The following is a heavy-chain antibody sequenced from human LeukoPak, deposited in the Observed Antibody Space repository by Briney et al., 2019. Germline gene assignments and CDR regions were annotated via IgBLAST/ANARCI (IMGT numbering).Heavy chain of an antibody. J-gene: IGHJ4*02. CDR3: ARDSGWLRYHD. CDR1: GFTFSDYY. D-gene: IGHD5-12*01. V-gene: IGHV3-11*01. CDR2: ISSSGSTR. Sequence: PGGSLRLSCGASGFTFSDYYMSWIRQAPGKGLEWVSHISSSGSTRYYADSVKGRFTISRDNSKNMVYLQMDSLRAEDTALYYCARDSGWLRYHDWGQGALVTVSS.